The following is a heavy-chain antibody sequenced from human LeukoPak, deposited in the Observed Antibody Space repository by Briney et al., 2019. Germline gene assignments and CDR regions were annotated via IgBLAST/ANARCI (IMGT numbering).Heavy chain of an antibody. CDR2: IYYSGST. CDR1: GGSISSYY. D-gene: IGHD5-24*01. CDR3: ARDSGRDGYNLDY. Sequence: SETLSLTCTVSGGSISSYYWSWIRLPPGKGLEWIGYIYYSGSTNYNPSLKSRVTISVDTSKNQFSLKLSSVTAADTAVYYCARDSGRDGYNLDYWGQGTLVTVSS. V-gene: IGHV4-59*01. J-gene: IGHJ4*02.